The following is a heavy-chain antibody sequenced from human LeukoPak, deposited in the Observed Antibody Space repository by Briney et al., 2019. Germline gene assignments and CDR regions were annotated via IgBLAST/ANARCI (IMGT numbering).Heavy chain of an antibody. J-gene: IGHJ3*02. V-gene: IGHV3-7*01. D-gene: IGHD2-15*01. CDR2: IKQDGSEK. CDR3: LLSHDAFDI. CDR1: GFTFSDYY. Sequence: GGSLRLSCAASGFTFSDYYMSWIRQAPGKGLEWVASIKQDGSEKYYMDSVKGRFTISRDNAKNSLYLQMNSLRAEDTAVYYCLLSHDAFDIWGQGTMVTVSS.